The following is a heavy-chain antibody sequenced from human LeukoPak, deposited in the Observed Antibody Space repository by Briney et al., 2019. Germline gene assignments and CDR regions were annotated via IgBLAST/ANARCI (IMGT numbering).Heavy chain of an antibody. CDR3: ARSRVGGYYYDSSGYES. J-gene: IGHJ4*02. CDR2: IIPILGIA. CDR1: GGTFSSYA. D-gene: IGHD3-22*01. Sequence: GASVKVSCKASGGTFSSYAISWVRQAPGQGLEWMGRIIPILGIANYAQKFQGRVTITADKSTSTAYMELSSLRSEDTAVYYCARSRVGGYYYDSSGYESWGQGTLVTVSS. V-gene: IGHV1-69*04.